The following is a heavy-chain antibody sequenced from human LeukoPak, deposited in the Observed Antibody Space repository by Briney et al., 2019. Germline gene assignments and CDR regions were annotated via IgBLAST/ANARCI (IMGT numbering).Heavy chain of an antibody. D-gene: IGHD3-22*01. V-gene: IGHV3-23*01. CDR2: ISGSGGTT. CDR3: ARDPSRRYYYDSSGPDDY. Sequence: GGSLRLSCAASGFTFSSYGMSRVRQAPGKGLEWVSAISGSGGTTYYADSVKGRFTISRDNSKNTLYLQMNSLRAEDTAVYYCARDPSRRYYYDSSGPDDYWGQGTLVTVSS. CDR1: GFTFSSYG. J-gene: IGHJ4*02.